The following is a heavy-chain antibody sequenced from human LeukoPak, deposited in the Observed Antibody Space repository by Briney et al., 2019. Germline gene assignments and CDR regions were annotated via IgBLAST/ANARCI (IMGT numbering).Heavy chain of an antibody. Sequence: GESLKISCKGSGYSFTSYWIGWLRQMPGKGLEWMGIIYPGDSDTRYSPSFQGQVTISADKSISTAYLQWSSLKASDTAMYYCARTYEPLRRPFDYWGQGTLVTVSS. CDR2: IYPGDSDT. J-gene: IGHJ4*02. V-gene: IGHV5-51*01. CDR1: GYSFTSYW. D-gene: IGHD3-22*01. CDR3: ARTYEPLRRPFDY.